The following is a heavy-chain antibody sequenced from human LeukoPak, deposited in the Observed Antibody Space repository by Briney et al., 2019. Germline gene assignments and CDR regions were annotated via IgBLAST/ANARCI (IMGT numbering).Heavy chain of an antibody. V-gene: IGHV3-21*01. CDR1: GFTFSSYN. CDR3: ARLRGYCSSTSCYVAFDI. D-gene: IGHD2-2*01. J-gene: IGHJ3*02. CDR2: ISSSSSYI. Sequence: GGSLRLSCAASGFTFSSYNMNWVRQAPGKGLEWVSSISSSSSYIYYADSVKGRFTISRDNAKNSLYLQMNSLRAEDTAVYYCARLRGYCSSTSCYVAFDIWGQGTMVTVSS.